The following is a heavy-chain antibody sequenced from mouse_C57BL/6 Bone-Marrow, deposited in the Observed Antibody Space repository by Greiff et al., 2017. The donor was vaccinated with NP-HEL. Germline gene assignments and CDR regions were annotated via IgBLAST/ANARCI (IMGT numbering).Heavy chain of an antibody. Sequence: VQLQQSGAELARPGASVKMSCKASGYTFTSYTMHWVKQRPGQGLEWIGYINPSSGYTKYNQKFKDKATLTADKSSSTAYMQLSSLTSEDSAVYYCARSNWDLYYAMDYWGQGTSVTVSS. D-gene: IGHD4-1*01. J-gene: IGHJ4*01. CDR3: ARSNWDLYYAMDY. CDR2: INPSSGYT. CDR1: GYTFTSYT. V-gene: IGHV1-4*01.